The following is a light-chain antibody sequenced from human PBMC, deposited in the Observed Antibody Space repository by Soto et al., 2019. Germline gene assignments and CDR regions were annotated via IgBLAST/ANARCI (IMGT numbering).Light chain of an antibody. CDR2: GAS. J-gene: IGKJ1*01. CDR3: QQYNNWTWT. Sequence: EIVMPPSPATPSVSTVDRAPLSVLASQSVSSNLAWYQQKPGQAPRILIYGASTRATGIKDRFSGSGSGTEFTLTISSLKYEEWAVDDGQQYNNWTWTGGQGTKVEIK. V-gene: IGKV3-15*01. CDR1: QSVSSN.